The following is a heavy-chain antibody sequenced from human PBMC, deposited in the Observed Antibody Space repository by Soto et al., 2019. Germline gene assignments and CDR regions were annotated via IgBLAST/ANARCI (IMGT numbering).Heavy chain of an antibody. D-gene: IGHD4-4*01. Sequence: QVQLVQSGAEVKKPGSSVKVSCKASGGTFSSYAISWVRQAPGQGLEWMGGIIPIFGTAAYAQKFQGRVTIXAXEXXSTAYMELSSLRSEDTAVYYCARDGGVYDYSPFDYWGQGTLVTVSS. J-gene: IGHJ4*02. CDR2: IIPIFGTA. CDR3: ARDGGVYDYSPFDY. V-gene: IGHV1-69*12. CDR1: GGTFSSYA.